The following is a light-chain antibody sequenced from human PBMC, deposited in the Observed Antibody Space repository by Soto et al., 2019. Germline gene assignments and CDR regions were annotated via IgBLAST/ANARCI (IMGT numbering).Light chain of an antibody. CDR3: QQSYSTPTWT. Sequence: DIHMTHSPSSLSASVLDRVTITFLSSQSISSYLNWYQQKPGKAPKLLIYAASSLQSGVPSRFSGSGSGTDFTLTISSLQPEDFATYYCQQSYSTPTWTFGQGTKVDIK. CDR2: AAS. CDR1: QSISSY. J-gene: IGKJ1*01. V-gene: IGKV1-39*01.